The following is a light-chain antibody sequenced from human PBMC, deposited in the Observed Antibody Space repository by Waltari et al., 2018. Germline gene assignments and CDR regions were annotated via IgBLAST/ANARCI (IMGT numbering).Light chain of an antibody. CDR1: SSDVADYPL. V-gene: IGLV2-23*02. CDR2: EVS. Sequence: ESSSDVADYPLLSWYHHHPGGAPKLLIYEVSKRPSGVSSRFSGSKSGKKASLTISGLQAEDEGDYYCCAFAGYGVYVFGSGTHVAVL. J-gene: IGLJ1*01. CDR3: CAFAGYGVYV.